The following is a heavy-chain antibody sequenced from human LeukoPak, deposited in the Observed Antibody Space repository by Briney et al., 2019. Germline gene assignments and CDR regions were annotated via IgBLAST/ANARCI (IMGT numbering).Heavy chain of an antibody. Sequence: GGSLRLSCVAYGFTVRSNYMTWVRQAPGKGLEWVSVIYTGGTPYYADSVKGRFTISRDISKNTVYLQMNSLRVEDTAVYFCARGVATGPTLGLDYWGQGTLVTVSS. V-gene: IGHV3-53*01. J-gene: IGHJ4*02. D-gene: IGHD6-6*01. CDR1: GFTVRSNY. CDR3: ARGVATGPTLGLDY. CDR2: IYTGGTP.